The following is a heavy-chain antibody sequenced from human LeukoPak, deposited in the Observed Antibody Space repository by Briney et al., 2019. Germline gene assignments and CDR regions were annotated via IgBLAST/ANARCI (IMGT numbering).Heavy chain of an antibody. CDR1: GGSISSYY. CDR3: ARRRGGGLGY. J-gene: IGHJ4*02. V-gene: IGHV4-59*12. D-gene: IGHD2-15*01. Sequence: SETLSLTCTVSGGSISSYYWSWIRQPPGKGLEWIGYIYYSGSTNYNPSLKSRVTISVDTSKNQFSLKLSSVTAADTAVYYCARRRGGGLGYWSQGTLVTVSS. CDR2: IYYSGST.